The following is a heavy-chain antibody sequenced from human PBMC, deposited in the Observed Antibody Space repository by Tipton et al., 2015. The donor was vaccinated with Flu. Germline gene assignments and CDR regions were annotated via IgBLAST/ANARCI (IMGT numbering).Heavy chain of an antibody. CDR2: ISYDGSNK. D-gene: IGHD3-22*01. J-gene: IGHJ3*02. Sequence: SLRLSCAASGFTFRSYGMHWVRQAPGKGLEWVAVISYDGSNKYYGDSVKGRFSLSRDNSKNTLYLQMNSLRAEDTAVYYCARDLRGYYYDSSGPEGIWGQGTMVTVSS. V-gene: IGHV3-30*03. CDR1: GFTFRSYG. CDR3: ARDLRGYYYDSSGPEGI.